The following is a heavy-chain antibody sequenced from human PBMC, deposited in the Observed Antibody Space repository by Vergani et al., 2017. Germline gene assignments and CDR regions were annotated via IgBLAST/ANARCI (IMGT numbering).Heavy chain of an antibody. Sequence: QVQLQESGPGLVKPSETLSLTCTVSGGSISSGSYYWSWIRQPAGKGLEWIGRIYTSGSTNYNPPLKRRVTISVDTSKNQFSLKLRSVTAADTAVYYCAREPFTVTTVVPYNWFDPWGQGTLVTVSS. J-gene: IGHJ5*02. CDR1: GGSISSGSYY. V-gene: IGHV4-61*02. CDR3: AREPFTVTTVVPYNWFDP. CDR2: IYTSGST. D-gene: IGHD4-23*01.